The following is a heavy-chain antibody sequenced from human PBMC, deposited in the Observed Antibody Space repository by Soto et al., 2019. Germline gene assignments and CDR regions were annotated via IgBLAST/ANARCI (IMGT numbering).Heavy chain of an antibody. CDR3: ASLLPGDY. Sequence: GGSLSLSCAASWFPFRSYSMNWVRQAPGKGLEWVSSISSSSSYIYYADSVKGRFTISRDNAKNSLYLQMNSLRAEDTAGYYCASLLPGDYWGQGTLSTVCS. CDR1: WFPFRSYS. J-gene: IGHJ4*02. V-gene: IGHV3-21*01. CDR2: ISSSSSYI.